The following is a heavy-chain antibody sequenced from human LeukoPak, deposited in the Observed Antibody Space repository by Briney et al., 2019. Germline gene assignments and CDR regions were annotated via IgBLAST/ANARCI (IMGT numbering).Heavy chain of an antibody. CDR3: ARPLYYYYDSSGYSAGY. CDR2: INPNSGGT. D-gene: IGHD3-22*01. V-gene: IGHV1-2*02. Sequence: VASVKVSCKASGYTFTGYYMHWVRQAPGQGPEWMGWINPNSGGTNCAQKFQGRVTMTRDTSISTAYMELSRLRSDDTAVYYCARPLYYYYDSSGYSAGYWGQGTLVTVSS. CDR1: GYTFTGYY. J-gene: IGHJ4*02.